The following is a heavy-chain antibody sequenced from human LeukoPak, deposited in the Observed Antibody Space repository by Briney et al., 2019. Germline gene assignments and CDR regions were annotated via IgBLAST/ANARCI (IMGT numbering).Heavy chain of an antibody. CDR1: GYSISSGYY. CDR3: ASGLYYYYYMDV. D-gene: IGHD5-12*01. J-gene: IGHJ6*03. V-gene: IGHV4-38-2*02. CDR2: IYHSGST. Sequence: SETLSLTCTVSGYSISSGYYWGWIRQPPGKGLEWIGSIYHSGSTYYNPSLKSRVTISVDTSKNQSSLKLSSVTAADTAVYYCASGLYYYYYMDVWGKGTTVTVSS.